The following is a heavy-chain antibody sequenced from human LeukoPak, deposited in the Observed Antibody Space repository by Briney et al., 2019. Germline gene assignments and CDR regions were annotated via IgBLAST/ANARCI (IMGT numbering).Heavy chain of an antibody. CDR2: ISSSGSTI. J-gene: IGHJ4*02. D-gene: IGHD3-22*01. CDR3: AREVYYYDSSGFYYSGGFGY. CDR1: GFTFSDYY. Sequence: GGSLRLSCAASGFTFSDYYMGWIRQAPGKGLEWVSYISSSGSTIYYADSVKGRFTISRDNAKNSLYLQMNSLRAEDTAVYYCAREVYYYDSSGFYYSGGFGYWGQGTLLTVSS. V-gene: IGHV3-11*04.